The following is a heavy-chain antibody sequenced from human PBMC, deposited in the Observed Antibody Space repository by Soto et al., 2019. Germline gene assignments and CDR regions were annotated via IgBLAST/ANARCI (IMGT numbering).Heavy chain of an antibody. CDR2: IYYSGST. V-gene: IGHV4-59*12. CDR1: GGSISSYY. J-gene: IGHJ6*02. Sequence: SETLSLTCTVYGGSISSYYWSWIRQPPGKGLEWIGYIYYSGSTNYNPSLKSRVTISLDTSKYQFSLRLSSVTAADTAVYYCAREGALLFGGNPDYYDDLAVWGQGTTVTVSS. D-gene: IGHD2-15*01. CDR3: AREGALLFGGNPDYYDDLAV.